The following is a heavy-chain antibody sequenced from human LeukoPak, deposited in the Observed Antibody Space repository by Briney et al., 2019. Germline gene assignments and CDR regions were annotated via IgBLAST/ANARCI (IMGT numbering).Heavy chain of an antibody. D-gene: IGHD2-2*02. V-gene: IGHV4-30-2*01. Sequence: SETLSLTCTVSGGSISSGGYDWSWIRQPPGKGLEWIGYVYHSGSTYYNPSLKSRVTISVDRSKNQFSLKLSSVTAADTDVSYCARVSVVVPAAIRDFDYWGQGTLVTVSS. CDR2: VYHSGST. CDR1: GGSISSGGYD. CDR3: ARVSVVVPAAIRDFDY. J-gene: IGHJ4*02.